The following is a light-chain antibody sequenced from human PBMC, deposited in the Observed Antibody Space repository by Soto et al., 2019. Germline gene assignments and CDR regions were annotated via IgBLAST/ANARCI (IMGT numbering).Light chain of an antibody. Sequence: QSALTQPASVSGSPGQSITISCTGTSSDVCGYNYVSWYQQHPGKAPKLIIYEVNNRPSGVSNRFSGSKSGNTASLTLSGLQAEDEADYYCSSYRSGDHVIFGGGTKLTVL. CDR3: SSYRSGDHVI. V-gene: IGLV2-14*01. J-gene: IGLJ2*01. CDR1: SSDVCGYNY. CDR2: EVN.